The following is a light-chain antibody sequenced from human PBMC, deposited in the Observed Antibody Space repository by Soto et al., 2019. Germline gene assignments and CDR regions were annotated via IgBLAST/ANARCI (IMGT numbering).Light chain of an antibody. CDR1: QSVSSY. CDR2: DAS. J-gene: IGKJ4*01. CDR3: QQYHNWPPT. V-gene: IGKV3-11*01. Sequence: EIVLTQSPATLSLSPGERATLSCRASQSVSSYLAWYQQKPGQAPRLLIYDASNRATGIPARFSGSGSGTDFTLTISSLEPEDFAVYYCQQYHNWPPTFGGGTKVDIK.